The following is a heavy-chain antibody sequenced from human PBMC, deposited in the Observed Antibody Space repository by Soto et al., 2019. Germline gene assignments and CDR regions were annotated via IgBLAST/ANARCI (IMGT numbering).Heavy chain of an antibody. CDR2: ISAYNGNT. CDR3: ATYYDFWSGYPTRYYMDV. D-gene: IGHD3-3*01. CDR1: GYTFTSYG. V-gene: IGHV1-18*01. J-gene: IGHJ6*03. Sequence: ASVKVSCKASGYTFTSYGISWVRQAPGQGLEWMGWISAYNGNTNYAQKLQGRVTMTTDTSTSTAYMELRSLRSDDTAVYYCATYYDFWSGYPTRYYMDVWGKGTTVTVSS.